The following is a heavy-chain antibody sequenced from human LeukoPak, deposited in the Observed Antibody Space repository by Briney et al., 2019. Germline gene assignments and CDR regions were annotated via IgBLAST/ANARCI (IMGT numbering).Heavy chain of an antibody. J-gene: IGHJ5*02. CDR2: IIPIFGTA. D-gene: IGHD6-19*01. V-gene: IGHV1-69*13. CDR3: ARDRGSGWYVTIEGWFDP. Sequence: SVKVSCKASGGTFSSYAISWVRQAPGQGLEWMGGIIPIFGTANYAQKFQGRVTITADESTSTAYMELSSLRSDDTAVYYCARDRGSGWYVTIEGWFDPWGQGTLVTVSS. CDR1: GGTFSSYA.